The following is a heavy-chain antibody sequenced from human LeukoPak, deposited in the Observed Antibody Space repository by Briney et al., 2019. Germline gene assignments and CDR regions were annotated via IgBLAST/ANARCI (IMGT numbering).Heavy chain of an antibody. Sequence: HPGGSLRLSCAASGFTFSSYAMHWVRQAPGKGLEWVAVISYDGSNKYYADSVKGRFTISRDTAKNSLYLQMNSLRAEDTAVYYCAIHPGRITMVRGVIFMDDYWGQGTLVTVSS. CDR3: AIHPGRITMVRGVIFMDDY. CDR2: ISYDGSNK. V-gene: IGHV3-30-3*01. D-gene: IGHD3-10*01. J-gene: IGHJ4*02. CDR1: GFTFSSYA.